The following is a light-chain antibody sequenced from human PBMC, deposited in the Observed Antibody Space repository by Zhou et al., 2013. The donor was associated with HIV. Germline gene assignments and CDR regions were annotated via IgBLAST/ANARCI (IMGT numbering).Light chain of an antibody. V-gene: IGKV2-28*01. CDR2: SGS. CDR1: QSLLHSDGYNY. J-gene: IGKJ2*01. CDR3: MQALQTPFT. Sequence: DIVMTQSPLSLPVTPGEPASISCKSSQSLLHSDGYNYLDWYVQKPGQTPHLLIYSGSNRASGVPDRISGSGSGTDFTLKISRVEAEDVGVYYCMQALQTPFTFGQGTKLEI.